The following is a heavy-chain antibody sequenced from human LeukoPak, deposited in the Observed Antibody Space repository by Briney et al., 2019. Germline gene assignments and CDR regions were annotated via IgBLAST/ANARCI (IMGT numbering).Heavy chain of an antibody. CDR3: ARDPYWTIFGVVTYDAFDI. CDR2: ISSSSSTI. V-gene: IGHV3-48*01. J-gene: IGHJ3*02. Sequence: PGGSLRLSCAASGFTFSSYSMNWVRQAPGKGLEWVSYISSSSSTIYYPDSVKGRFTISRDNAKNSLYMQMNSLRADDTAVYYCARDPYWTIFGVVTYDAFDIWGQGTMVTVSS. CDR1: GFTFSSYS. D-gene: IGHD3-3*01.